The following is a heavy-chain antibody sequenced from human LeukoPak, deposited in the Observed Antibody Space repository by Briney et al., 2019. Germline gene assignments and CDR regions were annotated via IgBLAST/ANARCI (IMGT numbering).Heavy chain of an antibody. CDR2: IYYSGST. V-gene: IGHV4-59*01. CDR3: ARVGGYEYSSPYYFDY. D-gene: IGHD6-6*01. CDR1: GGSISSYY. J-gene: IGHJ4*02. Sequence: SETLSLTCTVSGGSISSYYWSWIRQPPGKGLEWIGYIYYSGSTNYNPSLKSRVTISVDTSKNQFSLKLSSVTAADTAVYYCARVGGYEYSSPYYFDYWGQGTLVTVSS.